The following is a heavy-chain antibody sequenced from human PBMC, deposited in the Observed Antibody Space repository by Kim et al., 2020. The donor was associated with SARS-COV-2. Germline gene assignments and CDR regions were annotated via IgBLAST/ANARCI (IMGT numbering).Heavy chain of an antibody. J-gene: IGHJ2*01. CDR3: ARDPAGYSSSWYQGGFWYFDL. D-gene: IGHD6-13*01. CDR1: GDSVSSNSAA. CDR2: TYYRSKWYN. V-gene: IGHV6-1*01. Sequence: SQTLSLTCAISGDSVSSNSAAWNWIRQSPTRGLEWLGRTYYRSKWYNDYAVSVKSRITINPDTSKNQFSLQLNSVTPEDTAVYYCARDPAGYSSSWYQGGFWYFDLWGRGTLVTVSS.